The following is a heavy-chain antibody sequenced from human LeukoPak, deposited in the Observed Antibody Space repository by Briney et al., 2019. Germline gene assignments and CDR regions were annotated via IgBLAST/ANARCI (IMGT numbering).Heavy chain of an antibody. V-gene: IGHV4-34*01. CDR3: AEGRSVLDI. Sequence: SETLSLTCAVYGGSFGGYYWSWIRHPPGKGLEWIGEINHSGSTNYNPALKSRVTISVDTSKKQFSLKLSSVTAADTAVYYCAEGRSVLDIWGQGTMVTVS. CDR2: INHSGST. CDR1: GGSFGGYY. J-gene: IGHJ3*02. D-gene: IGHD3-3*01.